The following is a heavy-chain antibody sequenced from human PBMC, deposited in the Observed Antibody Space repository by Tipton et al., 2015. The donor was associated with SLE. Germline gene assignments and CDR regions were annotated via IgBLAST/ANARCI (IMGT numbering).Heavy chain of an antibody. J-gene: IGHJ4*02. V-gene: IGHV4-59*02. CDR3: ARVSRGYSGYEWAGFFDY. CDR1: GASVSSFC. D-gene: IGHD5-12*01. CDR2: VCNSVST. Sequence: TLSLTCTVSGASVSSFCWNWIRQSPGKGLEWIACVCNSVSTNYDPSLKSRGTISVDTSKNHFSVKLTSVTAADTAVYHCARVSRGYSGYEWAGFFDYWGQGALVTVSS.